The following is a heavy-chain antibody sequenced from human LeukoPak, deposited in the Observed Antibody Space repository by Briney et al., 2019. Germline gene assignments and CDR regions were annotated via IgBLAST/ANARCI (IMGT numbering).Heavy chain of an antibody. CDR2: INTNTGNP. V-gene: IGHV7-4-1*02. J-gene: IGHJ6*03. CDR3: ARAPETWIQLWLATDYYYYYMDV. Sequence: ASVKVSCKASGYTFTSYAMNWVRQAPGQGLEWMGWINTNTGNPTYAQGFTGRFVFSLDTSVSTAYLQISSLKAEDTAVYYCARAPETWIQLWLATDYYYYYMDVWGKGTTVTVSS. CDR1: GYTFTSYA. D-gene: IGHD5-18*01.